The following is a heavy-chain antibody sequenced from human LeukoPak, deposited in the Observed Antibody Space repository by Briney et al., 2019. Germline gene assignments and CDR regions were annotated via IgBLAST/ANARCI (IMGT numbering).Heavy chain of an antibody. Sequence: PSQTLSLTCTVSGGSISSGGYYWSWIRQHPGKGLEWIGYIYYSGSTYYSPSLKSRVTISVDMSKNQFSLKLSSVTAADTAVYYCARDSHGAMYYFDYWGQGTLVTVSS. J-gene: IGHJ4*02. V-gene: IGHV4-31*03. CDR1: GGSISSGGYY. D-gene: IGHD4-17*01. CDR3: ARDSHGAMYYFDY. CDR2: IYYSGST.